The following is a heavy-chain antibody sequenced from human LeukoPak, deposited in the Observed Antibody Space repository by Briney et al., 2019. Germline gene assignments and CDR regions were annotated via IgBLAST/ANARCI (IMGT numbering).Heavy chain of an antibody. CDR1: GGSISSGGYY. CDR3: ARSPRRVVVAATYLTTLHEGPRAGSFDI. J-gene: IGHJ3*02. Sequence: SETLSLTCTVSGGSISSGGYYWSWIRQHPGKGLEWIGYIYYSGSTYYNPSLKSRVTISVDTSKNQFSLKLSSVTAADTAVYYCARSPRRVVVAATYLTTLHEGPRAGSFDIWGQGTMVTVSS. D-gene: IGHD2-15*01. V-gene: IGHV4-31*03. CDR2: IYYSGST.